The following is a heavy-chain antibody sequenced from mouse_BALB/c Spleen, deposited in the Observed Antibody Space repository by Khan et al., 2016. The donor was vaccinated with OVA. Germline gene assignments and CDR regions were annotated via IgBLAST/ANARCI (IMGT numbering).Heavy chain of an antibody. J-gene: IGHJ4*01. CDR3: ARVGYSGTMDY. Sequence: QIQLVQSGPELKKPGETVKISCKASGFTFPNNGMNWVKQAPGKVLKWMGWINTYTGEPTYVGDIKGRFAFSLDTYASTVYLQINHLKNEDTATYFCARVGYSGTMDYWGQGTSVTVSS. D-gene: IGHD2-14*01. CDR2: INTYTGEP. V-gene: IGHV9-3-1*01. CDR1: GFTFPNNG.